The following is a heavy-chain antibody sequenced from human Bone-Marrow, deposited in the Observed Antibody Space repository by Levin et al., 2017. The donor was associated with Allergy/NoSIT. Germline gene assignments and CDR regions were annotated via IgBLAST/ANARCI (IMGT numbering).Heavy chain of an antibody. CDR1: GGSISHSSFF. CDR3: ARGPLFVPAARFEN. J-gene: IGHJ4*02. Sequence: SETLSLTCTVSGGSISHSSFFWGWIRQSPGKGLEWIGSVFYTGTSYYNPSLLPRVTVSVDTSKNHFSLKLSSATAADTAVYYCARGPLFVPAARFENWGQGVVVTVSS. V-gene: IGHV4-39*07. CDR2: VFYTGTS. D-gene: IGHD2-2*01.